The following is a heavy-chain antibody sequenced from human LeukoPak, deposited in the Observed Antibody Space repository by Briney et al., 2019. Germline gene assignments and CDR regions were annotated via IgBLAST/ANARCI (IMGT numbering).Heavy chain of an antibody. CDR2: IYSNGDT. V-gene: IGHV4-61*02. D-gene: IGHD6-13*01. CDR3: ASRHSKQQPYYYYMDI. CDR1: GDSISSGSYY. J-gene: IGHJ6*03. Sequence: RASQTLSLTCTVSGDSISSGSYYWSWLRQPAGKGLEWIGRIYSNGDTKFNPSLKSRVTISLDTSKNQFSLKLSSATAADTAVYYCASRHSKQQPYYYYMDIWGKGTTVTVSS.